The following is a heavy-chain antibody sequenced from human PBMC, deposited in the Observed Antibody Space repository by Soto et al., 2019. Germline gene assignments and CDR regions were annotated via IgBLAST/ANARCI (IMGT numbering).Heavy chain of an antibody. Sequence: GGSLRLSCAASGFTFSSHAMGWLRQAPGTGPEWVAFVDGSGGDTSYADSVKGRFTISRGNSKNTLYLQMNSLRPEDTAVYYCAKEGALGLYYFDYWGQGALVTVSS. CDR2: VDGSGGDT. CDR3: AKEGALGLYYFDY. D-gene: IGHD2-2*01. J-gene: IGHJ4*02. V-gene: IGHV3-23*01. CDR1: GFTFSSHA.